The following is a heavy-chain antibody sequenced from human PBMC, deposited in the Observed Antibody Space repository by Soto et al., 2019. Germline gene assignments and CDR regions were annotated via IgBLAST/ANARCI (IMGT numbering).Heavy chain of an antibody. CDR1: GASVINDY. J-gene: IGHJ3*01. Sequence: QVQLQESGPGVVKPSETLSLTCTVTGASVINDYWNWIRQPPGKGLEWIGFVYDSGSTSYNSSLKRRLPITVDTAKNQFSLKLSSVTAADTAVYYCVRQVGATGSYSYAVWGQGTMVTVSS. CDR3: VRQVGATGSYSYAV. CDR2: VYDSGST. D-gene: IGHD1-26*01. V-gene: IGHV4-59*02.